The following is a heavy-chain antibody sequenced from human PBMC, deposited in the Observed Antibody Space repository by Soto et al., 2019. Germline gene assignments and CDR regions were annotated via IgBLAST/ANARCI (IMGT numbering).Heavy chain of an antibody. J-gene: IGHJ5*02. Sequence: SETLSLTCPVPGASISGFYWSWIRKSAGKGLEWIGRIYATGTTAYNPSLKSRVMMSVDTSKKQFSLKLSSVTAADTAVYYCARHSYSSIGNWFDPWGQGTLVTVSS. D-gene: IGHD6-13*01. CDR2: IYATGTT. V-gene: IGHV4-4*07. CDR1: GASISGFY. CDR3: ARHSYSSIGNWFDP.